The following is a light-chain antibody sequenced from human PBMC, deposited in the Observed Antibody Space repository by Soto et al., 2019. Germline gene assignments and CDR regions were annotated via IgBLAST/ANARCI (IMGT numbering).Light chain of an antibody. CDR1: QSVLYSSNNKNY. CDR3: QQYYSTPRSYT. CDR2: WAS. Sequence: DIVMTQSPDSLAVSLGERATINCKSSQSVLYSSNNKNYLAWYQQKPGQPPKLLIYWASTRESGVPDRFSGSGSGTDFTLTISRLQAEDVAVYYCQQYYSTPRSYTFGQGTKLEIK. J-gene: IGKJ2*01. V-gene: IGKV4-1*01.